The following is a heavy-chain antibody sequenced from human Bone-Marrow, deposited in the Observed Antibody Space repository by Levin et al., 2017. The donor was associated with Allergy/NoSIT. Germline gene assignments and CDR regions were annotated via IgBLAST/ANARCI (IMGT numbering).Heavy chain of an antibody. CDR3: ARVSTSDIYYFDN. J-gene: IGHJ4*02. CDR2: IRKKVHSYTT. CDR1: GFSFSDHY. V-gene: IGHV3-72*01. D-gene: IGHD5/OR15-5a*01. Sequence: GESLKISCAASGFSFSDHYMDWVRQAPGKGLEWVGHIRKKVHSYTTEYAASVKGRFTVSRDDSKNLLYLQMNSLRTEDTALYYCARVSTSDIYYFDNWGQGTLVTVSS.